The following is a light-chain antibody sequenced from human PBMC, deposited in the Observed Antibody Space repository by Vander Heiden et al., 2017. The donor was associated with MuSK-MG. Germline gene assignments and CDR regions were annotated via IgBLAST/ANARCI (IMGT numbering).Light chain of an antibody. V-gene: IGLV2-11*01. CDR1: SSDVGGYNY. CDR2: HVS. CDR3: CSHAGSHTDG. J-gene: IGLJ1*01. Sequence: QSALPPPPSVFGSPRPSVPIACTGTSSDVGGYNYVSWYQQPPGKAPKLMSYHVSERPSGVPDRFSGSKSGNTASPTTSGLQAEDEADDYCCSHAGSHTDGCGTGTKV.